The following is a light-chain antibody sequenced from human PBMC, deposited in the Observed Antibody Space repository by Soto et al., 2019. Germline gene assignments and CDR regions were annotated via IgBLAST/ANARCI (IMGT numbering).Light chain of an antibody. CDR1: SSDIGSNT. CDR3: ATWNDSLNGYV. Sequence: QPVLTQPPSASGTPGQRVTISCSGSSSDIGSNTVNWYQQLPGTAPKLLIYEINQRPSGVPDRFSGSKSGTSASLAISGLQSEDEADYYCATWNDSLNGYVFGTGTKVTVL. V-gene: IGLV1-44*01. J-gene: IGLJ1*01. CDR2: EIN.